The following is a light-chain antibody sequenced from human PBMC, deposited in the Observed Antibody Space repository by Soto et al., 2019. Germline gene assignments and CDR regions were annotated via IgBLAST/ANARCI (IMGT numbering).Light chain of an antibody. J-gene: IGKJ4*01. V-gene: IGKV1-39*01. CDR3: QQSLITPPLT. CDR1: QSISTY. CDR2: GAS. Sequence: DIQMTQSPSSLSASIGDRITITCRASQSISTYLNWYQQKPGKAPRLLIYGASTLQNGVPSSFSGSGSATDYTLTISSLQPEDFATYYCQQSLITPPLTFGGGTKVEMK.